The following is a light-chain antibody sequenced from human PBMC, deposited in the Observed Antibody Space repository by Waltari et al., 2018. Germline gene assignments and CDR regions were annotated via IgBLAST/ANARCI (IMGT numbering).Light chain of an antibody. V-gene: IGLV2-14*03. Sequence: QSALSQPASVSGSPGQSITISCTGSRSDVGGDDSVSWYHDHPGQAPNVIIYDVNNRPSGVSDRFSGSKSGNTASLTISGLQAEDEANYYCCSQSSYNGVIFGGGTKLTVL. CDR1: RSDVGGDDS. CDR3: CSQSSYNGVI. CDR2: DVN. J-gene: IGLJ2*01.